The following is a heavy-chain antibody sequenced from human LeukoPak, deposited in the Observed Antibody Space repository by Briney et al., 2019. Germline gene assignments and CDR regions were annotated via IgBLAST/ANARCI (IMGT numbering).Heavy chain of an antibody. D-gene: IGHD1-26*01. J-gene: IGHJ4*02. CDR2: ISWDGGST. V-gene: IGHV3-43D*03. Sequence: GGSLRLSCAASGFTFDDYAMHWVRQAPGKGLEWVSLISWDGGSTYYADSVKGRFTISRDNSKNSLYLQMNSLRAEDTALYYCAKDRMRYSGSYLLDYWGQGTLVTVSS. CDR3: AKDRMRYSGSYLLDY. CDR1: GFTFDDYA.